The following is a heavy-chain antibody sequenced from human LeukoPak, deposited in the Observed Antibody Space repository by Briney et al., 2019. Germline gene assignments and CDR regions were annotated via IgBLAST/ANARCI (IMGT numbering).Heavy chain of an antibody. CDR2: ISSNGGST. J-gene: IGHJ6*03. V-gene: IGHV3-64*01. CDR1: GYTFSSYA. D-gene: IGHD2-2*01. Sequence: GGSLRLSCAASGYTFSSYAMHWVRQAPGKGLEYVSAISSNGGSTYYANSVKGRFTISRDNSKNTLYLQMGSLRAEDMAVYYCARVAPIVVVPAAIYYYYYMDVWGKGTTVTVSS. CDR3: ARVAPIVVVPAAIYYYYYMDV.